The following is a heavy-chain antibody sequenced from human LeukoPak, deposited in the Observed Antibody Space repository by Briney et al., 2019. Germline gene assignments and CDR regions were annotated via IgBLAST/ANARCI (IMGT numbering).Heavy chain of an antibody. CDR1: GFTFSSYS. Sequence: GGSLRLSCAASGFTFSSYSMNWVRQTPGKGLEWGSSISSSSSYIYYADSLKGRFTISRDNAKNSLYLQMNSLRAEDTAVYYCARGYCSSTSCFFAFDIWGQGTMVTVSS. CDR3: ARGYCSSTSCFFAFDI. V-gene: IGHV3-21*01. CDR2: ISSSSSYI. D-gene: IGHD2-2*01. J-gene: IGHJ3*02.